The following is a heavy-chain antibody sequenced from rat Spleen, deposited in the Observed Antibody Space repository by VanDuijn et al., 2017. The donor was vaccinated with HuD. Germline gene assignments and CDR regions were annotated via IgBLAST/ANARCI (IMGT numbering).Heavy chain of an antibody. V-gene: IGHV5-31*01. Sequence: EVQLVESGGGLVQPGRSLKLSCVASGFTFKNYWMTWIRQAPGKGLEWVASISYDGSSTYYRDSVKGRFTISRDNAKSTLYLQMDSLRSEDTATYYCARHNSGYFDYWGQGVMVTVSS. CDR1: GFTFKNYW. J-gene: IGHJ2*01. CDR3: ARHNSGYFDY. D-gene: IGHD4-3*01. CDR2: ISYDGSST.